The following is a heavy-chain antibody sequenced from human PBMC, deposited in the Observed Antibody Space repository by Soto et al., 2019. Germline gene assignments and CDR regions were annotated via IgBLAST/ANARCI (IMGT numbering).Heavy chain of an antibody. Sequence: PSETLSLTCTVSGGSISSGGYYWSWIRQHPGKGLEWIGYIYYSGSTYYNPSLKSRVTISVDTSKNQFSLKLSSVTAADTAVYYFTRQFVWGLRSWHLALWGRGTLVTVSS. CDR2: IYYSGST. CDR1: GGSISSGGYY. J-gene: IGHJ2*01. CDR3: TRQFVWGLRSWHLAL. V-gene: IGHV4-31*03. D-gene: IGHD4-17*01.